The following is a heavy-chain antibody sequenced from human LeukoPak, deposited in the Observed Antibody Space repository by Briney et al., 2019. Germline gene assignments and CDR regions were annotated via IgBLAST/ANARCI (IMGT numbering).Heavy chain of an antibody. CDR1: GGSISSYY. CDR3: ARARYIWNCFDC. Sequence: SETLSLTCTVSGGSISSYYWSWIRQPAGKGLEWIGRIYTNGSTSYNPSLMSRVTMSVDTSKNQFCLKLSSVTAADTAVYYCARARYIWNCFDCGGQGTLVTVSS. CDR2: IYTNGST. V-gene: IGHV4-4*07. D-gene: IGHD1-7*01. J-gene: IGHJ4*02.